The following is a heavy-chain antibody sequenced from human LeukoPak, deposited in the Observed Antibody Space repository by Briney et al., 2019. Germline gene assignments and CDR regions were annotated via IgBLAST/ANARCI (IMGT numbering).Heavy chain of an antibody. CDR3: ARERDGYNWVYFDY. J-gene: IGHJ4*02. CDR1: GGSISSSGYY. V-gene: IGHV4-39*02. CDR2: IYYSGST. D-gene: IGHD5-24*01. Sequence: PSETLSLTCTVSGGSISSSGYYWGWIRQPPGKGLEWIGSIYYSGSTYYNPSLKSRVTISVDTSKNQFSLKLSSVTAADTAVYYCARERDGYNWVYFDYWGQGTLVTVSS.